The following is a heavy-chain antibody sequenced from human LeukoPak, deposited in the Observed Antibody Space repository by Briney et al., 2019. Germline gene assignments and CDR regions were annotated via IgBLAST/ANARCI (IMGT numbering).Heavy chain of an antibody. J-gene: IGHJ3*02. CDR1: GDSISSSSYF. CDR3: ATLPTYTIFGVIITPFRAVDI. Sequence: PSETLSLTCSVSGDSISSSSYFWGWIRQPPGKGLEWIGSGYYSGSTYYNPSLKSRVSISLDTSKNQFSLNLSSVTAADTAVYYCATLPTYTIFGVIITPFRAVDIWGQGTMVTVSS. CDR2: GYYSGST. D-gene: IGHD3-3*01. V-gene: IGHV4-39*01.